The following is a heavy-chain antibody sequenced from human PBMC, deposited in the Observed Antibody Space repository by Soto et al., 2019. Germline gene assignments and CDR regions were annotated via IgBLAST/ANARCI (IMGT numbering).Heavy chain of an antibody. V-gene: IGHV1-18*01. J-gene: IGHJ3*02. D-gene: IGHD3-10*01. CDR2: IRAHNQNP. Sequence: QVQLLQSGPELRKPGASVKVSCKAFGYTFTDFGIGWVRQAPGQGLEWGGWIRAHNQNPNYAKSLQGRVNVTTDTSTNTGFMELTSLRSEDTAVYYCTRAADRFDFVSGRNDAFDIWGQGTMVIVS. CDR1: GYTFTDFG. CDR3: TRAADRFDFVSGRNDAFDI.